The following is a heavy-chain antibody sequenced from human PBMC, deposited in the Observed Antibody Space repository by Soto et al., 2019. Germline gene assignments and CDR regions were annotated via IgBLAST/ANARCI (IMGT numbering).Heavy chain of an antibody. D-gene: IGHD3-10*01. CDR2: IYYSGST. J-gene: IGHJ5*02. CDR3: ARARLSRSWWFDP. CDR1: GASISSYY. Sequence: SETLSLTCTFSGASISSYYWSLIRQPPGKGLEWIGYIYYSGSTNYNPSLKSRVTISVDTSKNQFSLKLSSVTAADTAVYYCARARLSRSWWFDPWGQGTLVTVSS. V-gene: IGHV4-59*01.